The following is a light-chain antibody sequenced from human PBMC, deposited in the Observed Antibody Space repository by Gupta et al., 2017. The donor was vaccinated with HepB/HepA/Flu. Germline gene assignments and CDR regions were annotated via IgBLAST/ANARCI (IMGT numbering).Light chain of an antibody. V-gene: IGKV1-16*02. J-gene: IGKJ1*01. CDR3: QHENSSPRT. CDR1: QGISNY. Sequence: IQMTQSPSSLSASVGDRVTIPCRASQGISNYLAWFQQKPGKAPKSLIYAASRLKSGVPSKFSGSGSGTDFTLTISSRQPEDFATYYCQHENSSPRTFGQGTKVEIK. CDR2: AAS.